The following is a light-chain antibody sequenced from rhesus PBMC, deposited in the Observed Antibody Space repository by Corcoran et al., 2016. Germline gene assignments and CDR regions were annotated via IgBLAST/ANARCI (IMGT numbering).Light chain of an antibody. CDR1: QRVSSY. CDR2: GAY. CDR3: LQNSNWPWS. J-gene: IGKJ1*01. Sequence: EIVMTQSPATLALSPGERATLYCRASQRVSSYLAWYQQKPGQAPRLPLYGAYSRDTGIPERVSGSGAGTEFTLTISSLEPEDVGVYFCLQNSNWPWSFGQVTKVEIK. V-gene: IGKV3-24*04.